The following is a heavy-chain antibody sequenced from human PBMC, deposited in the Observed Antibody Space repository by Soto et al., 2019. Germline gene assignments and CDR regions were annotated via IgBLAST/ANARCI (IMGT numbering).Heavy chain of an antibody. V-gene: IGHV4-59*01. CDR3: ARESRGGNVDY. CDR1: GSSISSYY. J-gene: IGHJ4*02. CDR2: IYYSGST. D-gene: IGHD5-12*01. Sequence: PSETLSLTCTVSGSSISSYYWSWIRQPPGKGLEWIGYIYYSGSTNYNPSLKSRVTISVDTSKNQFSLKLSSVTAADTAVYYCARESRGGNVDYWGQGTLVTVSS.